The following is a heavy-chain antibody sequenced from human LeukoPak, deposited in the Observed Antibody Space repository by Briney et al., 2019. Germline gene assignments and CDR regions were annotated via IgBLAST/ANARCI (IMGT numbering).Heavy chain of an antibody. V-gene: IGHV1-8*01. CDR3: ARGYDSSYYFDY. CDR2: MNPNSGNT. CDR1: GYTFTSYD. D-gene: IGHD3-22*01. J-gene: IGHJ4*01. Sequence: ASVKVSCKASGYTFTSYDINWVRQATGQGLEWMGWMNPNSGNTGYAQKFQGRVTMTRNTSISTAYMELSSLRSEDTALYYCARGYDSSYYFDYWGQGTLVTVSS.